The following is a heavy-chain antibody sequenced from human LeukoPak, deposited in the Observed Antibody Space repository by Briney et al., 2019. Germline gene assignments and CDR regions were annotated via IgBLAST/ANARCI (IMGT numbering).Heavy chain of an antibody. CDR1: GGSISGYY. J-gene: IGHJ3*02. Sequence: SETLSLTCTVSGGSISGYYWSWIRQPPGKGLEWLGYIYYSGSTNYNPSLKSRLTISVDTSKNQLSLQLSSVTAADTAVYYCARPGAGGGAFDIWGQGTMVTVSS. CDR2: IYYSGST. V-gene: IGHV4-59*08. CDR3: ARPGAGGGAFDI. D-gene: IGHD7-27*01.